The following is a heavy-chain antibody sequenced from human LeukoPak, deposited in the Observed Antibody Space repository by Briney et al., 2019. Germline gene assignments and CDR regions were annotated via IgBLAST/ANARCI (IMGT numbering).Heavy chain of an antibody. CDR3: AKVGEHGDLFDY. D-gene: IGHD3-10*01. CDR2: ISGSGGST. CDR1: VFSFSSNA. V-gene: IGHV3-23*01. Sequence: GGSLRLSCAASVFSFSSNAMSWVRQAPGKGLEWVSAISGSGGSTYYADSVKGRFTISRDNSKNTLYLQMISLRAEDTAVYYCAKVGEHGDLFDYWGQGTLVTVSS. J-gene: IGHJ4*02.